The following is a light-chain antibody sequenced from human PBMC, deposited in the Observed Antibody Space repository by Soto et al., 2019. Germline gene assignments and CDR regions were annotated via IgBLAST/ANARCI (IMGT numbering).Light chain of an antibody. V-gene: IGKV3-20*01. CDR2: GAS. J-gene: IGKJ1*01. Sequence: EIVLTQSPGTLSLSPGERATLSCRASQSVTSNLAWYQHKPGQAPRLIIHGASSRATGVPDRITGSGSGTDFTLSISRLEPEDFAVYYCQQYGGSTRTFGQGTKVDIK. CDR3: QQYGGSTRT. CDR1: QSVTSN.